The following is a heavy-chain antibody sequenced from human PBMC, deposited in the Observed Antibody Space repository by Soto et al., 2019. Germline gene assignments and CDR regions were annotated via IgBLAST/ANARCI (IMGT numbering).Heavy chain of an antibody. Sequence: QVQLQQWGAGLLKPSETLSLTCAVYGGSFSGYYWSWIRHPPGKGLEWIGAINPSGSTNYNPSLKSRVTISVDTSKNEFSLKLSSVTAADTAVYCCARGRFVYSWFDPWGQGTLVTVSS. V-gene: IGHV4-34*01. CDR2: INPSGST. D-gene: IGHD2-15*01. CDR1: GGSFSGYY. CDR3: ARGRFVYSWFDP. J-gene: IGHJ5*02.